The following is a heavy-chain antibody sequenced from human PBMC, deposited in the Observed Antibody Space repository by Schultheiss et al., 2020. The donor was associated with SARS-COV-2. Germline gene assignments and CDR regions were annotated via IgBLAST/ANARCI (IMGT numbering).Heavy chain of an antibody. J-gene: IGHJ4*02. CDR3: ARGPIGAAGNWDFDY. CDR1: GYIFTHYG. V-gene: IGHV1-18*01. CDR2: ISAYNGNT. D-gene: IGHD6-13*01. Sequence: ASVKVSCKTSGYIFTHYGISWMRQAPGQGLEWMGWISAYNGNTKNAQTLQDRVTMTTDTSTSTAYMELRSLRSDDTAVYYCARGPIGAAGNWDFDYWGQGTLVTVSS.